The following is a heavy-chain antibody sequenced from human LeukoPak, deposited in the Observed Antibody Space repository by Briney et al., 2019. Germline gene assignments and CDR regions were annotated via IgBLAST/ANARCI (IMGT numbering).Heavy chain of an antibody. CDR2: VYTGGRT. CDR1: GFTVSNSD. J-gene: IGHJ4*02. D-gene: IGHD3-9*01. Sequence: WGSLRLSCATSGFTVSNSDLAWVRQAPGKGLEWVSIVYTGGRTFHADSVKGRFTISRDLSKNTVDLQMNSLRSEDTALYYSARGSMPGTGLPFDYWGQGTQVTVSS. CDR3: ARGSMPGTGLPFDY. V-gene: IGHV3-53*05.